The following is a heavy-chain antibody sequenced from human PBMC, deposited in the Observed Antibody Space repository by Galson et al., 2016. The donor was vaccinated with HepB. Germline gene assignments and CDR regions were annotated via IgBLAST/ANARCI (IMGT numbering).Heavy chain of an antibody. J-gene: IGHJ6*02. CDR2: IKEDGSEK. D-gene: IGHD1-26*01. CDR3: VVGSGTYFPNGMDV. Sequence: SLRLSCAASGFTFSTYWMSWVRQAPGKGLEWVANIKEDGSEKYYVDSLKGRFTISRDNAKNSLYLQMNSLRAEDTAVYYCVVGSGTYFPNGMDVWGQGTTVTVSS. CDR1: GFTFSTYW. V-gene: IGHV3-7*01.